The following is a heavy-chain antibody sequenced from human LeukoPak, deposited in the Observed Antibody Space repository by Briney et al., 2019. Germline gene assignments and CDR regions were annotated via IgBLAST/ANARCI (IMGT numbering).Heavy chain of an antibody. CDR2: ISYDGSSK. D-gene: IGHD5-12*01. CDR1: GFPFSTYG. Sequence: TGGSLRLSCAASGFPFSTYGMHWVRQAPGKGLDWVASISYDGSSKKYVDSVKGRFTISRDNSKRTLYLQMNSLRSEDTAVYYCAKEGLRFFDFWGQGTLVTVSS. V-gene: IGHV3-30*18. J-gene: IGHJ4*02. CDR3: AKEGLRFFDF.